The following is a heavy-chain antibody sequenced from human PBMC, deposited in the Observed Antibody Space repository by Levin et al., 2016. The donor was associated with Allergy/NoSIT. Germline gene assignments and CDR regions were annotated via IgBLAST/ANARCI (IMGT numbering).Heavy chain of an antibody. J-gene: IGHJ4*02. CDR3: AIDYYDILTGYSSN. D-gene: IGHD3-9*01. CDR2: INHSGST. V-gene: IGHV4-34*01. Sequence: SETLSLTCAVYGGSFSGYYWSWIRQPPGKGLEWIGEINHSGSTNYNPSLKSRVTISIDTTNTQFSLRLSSVTAADAAVYYCAIDYYDILTGYSSNWGQGTLVTVSS. CDR1: GGSFSGYY.